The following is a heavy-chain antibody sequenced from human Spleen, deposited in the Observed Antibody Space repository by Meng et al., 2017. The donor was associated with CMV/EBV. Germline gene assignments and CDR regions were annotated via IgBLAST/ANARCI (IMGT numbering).Heavy chain of an antibody. J-gene: IGHJ6*02. V-gene: IGHV3-7*03. CDR2: IKQDGSEK. CDR1: GFTLSSYW. CDR3: ARAGNIGTVSYYYYGMDV. D-gene: IGHD2/OR15-2a*01. Sequence: GESLKISCAASGFTLSSYWMSWVRQAPGKGLEWVANIKQDGSEKNYVDSVKGRFTISRDNAKNPLYLQINSLRAGDTAVYYCARAGNIGTVSYYYYGMDVWGQGTTVTVSS.